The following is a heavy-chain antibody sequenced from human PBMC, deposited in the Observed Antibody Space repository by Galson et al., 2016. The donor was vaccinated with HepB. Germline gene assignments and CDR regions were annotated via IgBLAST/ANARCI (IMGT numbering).Heavy chain of an antibody. V-gene: IGHV4-59*01. J-gene: IGHJ4*02. CDR1: GGSITSYY. D-gene: IGHD2-21*02. CDR2: IYYNGST. CDR3: ARKRVTRFFDY. Sequence: ETLSLTCTVSGGSITSYYWSWIRQPPGKGLEWIGYIYYNGSTNYNPSLKGRVSISVDTSKNQFSLKLSSVTAADTAGYYCARKRVTRFFDYWGQGTLVTVSS.